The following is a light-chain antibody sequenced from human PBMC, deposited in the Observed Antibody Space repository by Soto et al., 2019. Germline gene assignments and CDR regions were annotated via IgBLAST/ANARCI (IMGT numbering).Light chain of an antibody. CDR1: SSDVGGYNY. Sequence: QSALTQPASVSGSPGQSITISCTGTSSDVGGYNYVCWYQQHPGKAPKLMIYGVSNRPSGVSNRFSGSKSGNTASLTISGLQAEDEADYYCSSYTGTSTLVVFGGGTKLTVL. V-gene: IGLV2-14*01. J-gene: IGLJ2*01. CDR2: GVS. CDR3: SSYTGTSTLVV.